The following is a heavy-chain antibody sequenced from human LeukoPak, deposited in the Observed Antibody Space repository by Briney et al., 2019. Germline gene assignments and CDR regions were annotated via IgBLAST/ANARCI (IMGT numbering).Heavy chain of an antibody. Sequence: SETLSLTCAVSGYSISSGYYWGWIRPPPGKGLEWIGIVHHSGSTYYNPSLKRRVTISADTSKNQFSLNLSSVTAADTSVYYCARGPPYMTAWSRVDYWGQGTLVTVSS. CDR2: VHHSGST. CDR1: GYSISSGYY. J-gene: IGHJ4*02. D-gene: IGHD1-1*01. CDR3: ARGPPYMTAWSRVDY. V-gene: IGHV4-38-2*01.